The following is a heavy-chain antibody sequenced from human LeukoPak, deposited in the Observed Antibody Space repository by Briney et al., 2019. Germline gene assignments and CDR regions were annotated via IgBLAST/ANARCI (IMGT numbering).Heavy chain of an antibody. CDR1: GFTFSNAW. CDR3: TTAYCGYDFGWIDY. D-gene: IGHD5-12*01. J-gene: IGHJ4*02. V-gene: IGHV3-15*01. Sequence: GGSLRLSCAASGFTFSNAWMSWVRQAPGKGLEWVGRIKSKTDGGTTDYAAPVKGRFTISGDDSKNTLYLQMNSLKTEDTAVYYCTTAYCGYDFGWIDYWGQGTLVTVSS. CDR2: IKSKTDGGTT.